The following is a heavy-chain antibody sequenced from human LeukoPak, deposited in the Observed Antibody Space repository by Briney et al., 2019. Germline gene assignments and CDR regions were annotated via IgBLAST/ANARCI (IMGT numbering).Heavy chain of an antibody. V-gene: IGHV1-69*05. Sequence: SVKVSCKASGGTFSSYAISWLRQAPGQGLERMGGIIPIFGTANYAQKFQGRVTITTDESTSTAYMELSSLRSEDTAVYYCARDPGGATYYYYMDVWGKGTTVTVSS. J-gene: IGHJ6*03. CDR2: IIPIFGTA. CDR3: ARDPGGATYYYYMDV. D-gene: IGHD4/OR15-4a*01. CDR1: GGTFSSYA.